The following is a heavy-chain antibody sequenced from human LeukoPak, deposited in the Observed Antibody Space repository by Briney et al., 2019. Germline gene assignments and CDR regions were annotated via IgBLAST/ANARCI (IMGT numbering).Heavy chain of an antibody. D-gene: IGHD6-13*01. CDR3: ARRGYTDYMDV. CDR2: LIPIFDTS. J-gene: IGHJ6*03. Sequence: SVKVSCKASGYALNTFSISWVRQAPGQGLEWMGGLIPIFDTSNYAQKFQGRVTFTADKITNTAYMDLTSLTSEDTPVYYCARRGYTDYMDVWGKGTTVTVSS. CDR1: GYALNTFS. V-gene: IGHV1-69*06.